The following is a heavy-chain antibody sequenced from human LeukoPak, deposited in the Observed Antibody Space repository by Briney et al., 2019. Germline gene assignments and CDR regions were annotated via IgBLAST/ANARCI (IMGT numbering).Heavy chain of an antibody. CDR2: ISSSGSYI. J-gene: IGHJ4*02. CDR3: ARDGVARGIYFDY. V-gene: IGHV3-21*04. D-gene: IGHD1-26*01. CDR1: GFTFSSYS. Sequence: GGSLRLSCAASGFTFSSYSVNWVRQAPGKGLAWVSSISSSGSYIYYADSVKGRFTISRDNAKNSLYLQMHSLRAEDTAVYYCARDGVARGIYFDYWGQGTLVTVSS.